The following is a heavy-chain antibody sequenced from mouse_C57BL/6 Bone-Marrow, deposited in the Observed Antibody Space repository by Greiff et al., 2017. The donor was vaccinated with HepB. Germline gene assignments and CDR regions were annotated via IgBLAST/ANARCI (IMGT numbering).Heavy chain of an antibody. CDR3: ARGDY. V-gene: IGHV1-85*01. J-gene: IGHJ3*01. Sequence: VQLQQSGPELVKPGASVKLSCKASGYTFTSYDINWVKQRPGQGLEWIGWIYHRDGSTKYNEKFKGKATLTVDTSSSTAYMELHSLTSEDSAVYFCARGDYWGQGTRVTVSA. CDR1: GYTFTSYD. CDR2: IYHRDGST.